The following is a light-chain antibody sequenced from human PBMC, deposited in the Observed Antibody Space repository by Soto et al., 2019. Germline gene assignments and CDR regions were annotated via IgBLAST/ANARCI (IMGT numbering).Light chain of an antibody. Sequence: IVLTQSTGTLSLSPGERVSLSCRASETISSSFLAWYQQRPGQPPRLLIYGSSSRAPDIPDRFSSSGSGTDFTLTISRLEPEDFALYYCQHYGRAPTFGQGTIVEIK. CDR3: QHYGRAPT. CDR1: ETISSSF. CDR2: GSS. J-gene: IGKJ1*01. V-gene: IGKV3-20*01.